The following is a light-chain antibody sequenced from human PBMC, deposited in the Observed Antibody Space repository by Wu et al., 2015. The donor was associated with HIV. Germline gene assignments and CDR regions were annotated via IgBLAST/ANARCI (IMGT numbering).Light chain of an antibody. CDR3: QQRSDGLS. CDR1: QSVGSC. V-gene: IGKV3-11*01. CDR2: EAS. Sequence: EIVLTQSPATLSLSPGERATLSCRASQSVGSCVAWYQQKLGQAPRLLIYEASNRVNGIPARFSGSGSGTDFHLTINSLEPEDFAIYYCQQRSDGLSFGGGTKVEIK. J-gene: IGKJ4*01.